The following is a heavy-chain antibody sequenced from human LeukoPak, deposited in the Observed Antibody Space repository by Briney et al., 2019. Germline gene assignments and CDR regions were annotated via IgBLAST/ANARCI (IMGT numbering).Heavy chain of an antibody. Sequence: SETLSLTCTVSGGSISSGGYYWGWIRQPPGKGLEWIGNVYYSGTTYYSPSLKSRLTISVDTSKNQFSLKLSSVTAADTAVYYCARQDTIATPGIDYWGQGTLVTVSS. CDR2: VYYSGTT. D-gene: IGHD2-2*01. CDR1: GGSISSGGYY. V-gene: IGHV4-39*01. J-gene: IGHJ4*02. CDR3: ARQDTIATPGIDY.